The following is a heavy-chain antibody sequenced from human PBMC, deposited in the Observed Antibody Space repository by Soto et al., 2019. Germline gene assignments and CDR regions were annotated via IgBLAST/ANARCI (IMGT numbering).Heavy chain of an antibody. D-gene: IGHD6-13*01. Sequence: SETLSLTCTFSCGSISSSSYYWGWIRQPPGKGLEWIGSIYYSGSTYYNPSLKSRVTISVDTSKNQFSLKLSSVTAADTAVYYCARHGAQKAGGIAAPRTLCGMDVWGQGTTVTVYS. J-gene: IGHJ6*02. CDR1: CGSISSSSYY. CDR3: ARHGAQKAGGIAAPRTLCGMDV. V-gene: IGHV4-39*01. CDR2: IYYSGST.